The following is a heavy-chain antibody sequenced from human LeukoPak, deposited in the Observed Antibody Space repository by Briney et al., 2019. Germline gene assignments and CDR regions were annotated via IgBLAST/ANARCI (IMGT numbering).Heavy chain of an antibody. CDR1: GYTFTSYY. Sequence: ASVKVSCKASGYTFTSYYMHWVRQAPGQGLEWMGIINPSGGSTSYAQKFQGRVTMTRDTPTSTVYMELSSLRSEDTAVYYCARDSVESYYYDSSGYTTVGEYFQHWGQGTLVTVSS. CDR2: INPSGGST. CDR3: ARDSVESYYYDSSGYTTVGEYFQH. V-gene: IGHV1-46*01. D-gene: IGHD3-22*01. J-gene: IGHJ1*01.